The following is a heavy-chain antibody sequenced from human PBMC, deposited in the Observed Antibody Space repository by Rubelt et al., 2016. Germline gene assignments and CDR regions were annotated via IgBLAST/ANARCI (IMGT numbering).Heavy chain of an antibody. J-gene: IGHJ4*02. CDR1: GFTFSTYS. V-gene: IGHV3-74*02. D-gene: IGHD6-13*01. CDR2: ISGDGSSA. Sequence: VQLVESGGGVVQPGGSLRLSCAASGFTFSTYSMNWVRQAPGKGLEGVSRISGDGSSAYYADSVKGRFTISRDNAKNTQDLEQNSPGAEDTAVYYGGRPHSSSWYCVDYWGQGTLVTVSA. CDR3: GRPHSSSWYCVDY.